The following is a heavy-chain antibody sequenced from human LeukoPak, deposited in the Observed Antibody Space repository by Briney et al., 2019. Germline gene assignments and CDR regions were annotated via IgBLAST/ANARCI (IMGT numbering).Heavy chain of an antibody. CDR1: GYTFTSYY. V-gene: IGHV1-46*01. Sequence: GASVKVSCKASGYTFTSYYMHWVRQAPGQGLEWMGIINPSGGSTSYAQKFQGRVTMTRDTSTSTVYMELSSLRSEDTAVYYCARDRYYYDSSGYYSRFPFDYWGQGTLVTVSS. CDR3: ARDRYYYDSSGYYSRFPFDY. D-gene: IGHD3-22*01. J-gene: IGHJ4*02. CDR2: INPSGGST.